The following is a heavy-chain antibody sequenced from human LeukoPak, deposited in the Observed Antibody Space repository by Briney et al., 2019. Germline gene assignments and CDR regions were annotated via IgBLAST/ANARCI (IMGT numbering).Heavy chain of an antibody. CDR1: GFTFNRYA. D-gene: IGHD2-21*02. Sequence: GGSLRLSCAASGFTFNRYAMHWFRQAPGKGPEWVSRLGYDGRGTNYADSVKGRFTISRDNAKNILYLQMNGLRADDTALYYCARDGFVGPVTAYLDSWGQGTLVTASS. J-gene: IGHJ4*01. V-gene: IGHV3-74*01. CDR2: LGYDGRGT. CDR3: ARDGFVGPVTAYLDS.